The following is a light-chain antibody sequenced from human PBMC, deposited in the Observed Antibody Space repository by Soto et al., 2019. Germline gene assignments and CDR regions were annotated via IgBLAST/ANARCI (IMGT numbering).Light chain of an antibody. CDR3: QHYGTSLYT. V-gene: IGKV3-20*01. Sequence: DMVLTQSPGTLSLSLGERATLSCRASQIISSTYLGWYQQKPGQAPRLLIYGASSRDTGIPDRFSGSGSRTDFTLTISRLEPEDFAVYYCQHYGTSLYTFGQGTKLEIK. CDR1: QIISSTY. J-gene: IGKJ2*01. CDR2: GAS.